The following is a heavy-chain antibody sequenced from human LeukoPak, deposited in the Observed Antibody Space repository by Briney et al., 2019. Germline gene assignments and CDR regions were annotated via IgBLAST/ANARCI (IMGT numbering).Heavy chain of an antibody. CDR1: GGSINSYF. CDR3: ARHFRIVSPTFDN. D-gene: IGHD1-26*01. Sequence: SETLSLTCTVSGGSINSYFWSWIRQPPGKGLEWIGYIFYSGTTNYNPSLKSRVTISLDTSKNSFSLNLSSVTATDTAVYYCARHFRIVSPTFDNWSQGTLVTVSS. CDR2: IFYSGTT. V-gene: IGHV4-59*08. J-gene: IGHJ4*02.